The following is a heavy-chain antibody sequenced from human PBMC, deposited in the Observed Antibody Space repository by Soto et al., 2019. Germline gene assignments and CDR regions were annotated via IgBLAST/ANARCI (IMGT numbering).Heavy chain of an antibody. CDR3: ARAWKIEKFGVISMSKGLDV. J-gene: IGHJ6*03. CDR1: GFIFSDYY. V-gene: IGHV3-11*01. D-gene: IGHD3-3*01. Sequence: MPGGSLRLSCAASGFIFSDYYMTWIRQAPGKGLEWLSCSSNRDRSTYYADSVKDRFVVSKDNAKNLVYLQMNSLRAEDTAVYFCARAWKIEKFGVISMSKGLDVWGKGTTVTVXS. CDR2: SSNRDRST.